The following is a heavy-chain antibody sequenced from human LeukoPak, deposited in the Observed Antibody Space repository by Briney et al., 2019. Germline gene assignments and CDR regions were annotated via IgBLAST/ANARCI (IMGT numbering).Heavy chain of an antibody. J-gene: IGHJ4*02. V-gene: IGHV3-23*01. CDR3: AKEGGTGTRFDY. CDR1: GFTFNSYA. Sequence: GGSLRLSCAASGFTFNSYAMSWVRQAPGKGLEWVSAISGTGAGTYYADSVKGRFTISRDNSKNTLYLQMNSLRAEDTAVYCCAKEGGTGTRFDYWGQGTLVTVSS. CDR2: ISGTGAGT. D-gene: IGHD1-7*01.